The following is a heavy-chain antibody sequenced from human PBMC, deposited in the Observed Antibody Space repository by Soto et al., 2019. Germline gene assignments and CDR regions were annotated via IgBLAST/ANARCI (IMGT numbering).Heavy chain of an antibody. CDR3: ARDDYGIYPY. J-gene: IGHJ4*02. V-gene: IGHV1-2*02. D-gene: IGHD1-26*01. Sequence: QVQLVQSGTEVKKPGASVKVSCKASGYTVTDYYIHWVRQAPGQGLEWMRWIDPKNGGTIYAQKFQDRVTMTRDTSISTAYMDLSRLTSDDTALYYCARDDYGIYPYWGQGTLVTVSS. CDR1: GYTVTDYY. CDR2: IDPKNGGT.